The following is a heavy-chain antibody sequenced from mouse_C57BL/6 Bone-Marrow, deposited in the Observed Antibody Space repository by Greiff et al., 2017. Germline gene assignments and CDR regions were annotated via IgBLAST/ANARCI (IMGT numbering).Heavy chain of an antibody. D-gene: IGHD4-1*02. CDR1: GYAFSSYW. V-gene: IGHV1-80*01. CDR3: ARSQLGNWYFDV. Sequence: VQLQQSGASVKISCKASGYAFSSYWMNWVKQRPGKGLEWIGQIYPGDGDTNSNGKFKGKATLTADKSSSTAYMQLSSLTSEDSAVYFCARSQLGNWYFDVWGTGTTVTVSS. CDR2: IYPGDGDT. J-gene: IGHJ1*03.